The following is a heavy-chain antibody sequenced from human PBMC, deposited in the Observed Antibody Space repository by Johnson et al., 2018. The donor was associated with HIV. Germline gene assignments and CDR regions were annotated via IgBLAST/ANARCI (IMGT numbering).Heavy chain of an antibody. D-gene: IGHD3-22*01. V-gene: IGHV3-13*01. CDR3: ARGSSYYYDSSGSDAFDI. CDR1: GFTFSSYA. J-gene: IGHJ3*02. CDR2: IGTAGDT. Sequence: VHLVESGGELVQPGGSLRLSCAASGFTFSSYAMHWVRQATGKGLEWVSAIGTAGDTSYPGSVKGRFTISRENAKNSLYLQMNSLRAGDTAVYYCARGSSYYYDSSGSDAFDIWGQGTMVTVSS.